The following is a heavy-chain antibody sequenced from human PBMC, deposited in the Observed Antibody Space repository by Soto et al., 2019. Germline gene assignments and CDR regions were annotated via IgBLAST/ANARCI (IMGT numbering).Heavy chain of an antibody. Sequence: SETLSLTCTVSGGSISSGGYDWSWIRQHPGKGLEWIGYIYYSGSTYYNPSLKSRVTISVDTSKNQFSLKLSSVSAADTAVYYCAASGNSFDYWGQGTLVTVSS. CDR1: GGSISSGGYD. V-gene: IGHV4-31*03. J-gene: IGHJ4*02. CDR3: AASGNSFDY. CDR2: IYYSGST. D-gene: IGHD3-22*01.